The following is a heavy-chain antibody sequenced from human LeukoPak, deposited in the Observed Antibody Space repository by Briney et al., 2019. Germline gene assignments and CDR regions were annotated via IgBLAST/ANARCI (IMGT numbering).Heavy chain of an antibody. CDR2: IYSSGST. V-gene: IGHV4-39*07. J-gene: IGHJ4*02. Sequence: SETLSLTCSVSGVSISSGSNYWGWIRQPPGKTLEWIGSIYSSGSTHYNPSLKSRVIILIDTAKNHFSLNLSSVTAADTAVYYCARNPNYGDYGGLGYWGQGTLVTVSS. CDR1: GVSISSGSNY. CDR3: ARNPNYGDYGGLGY. D-gene: IGHD4-17*01.